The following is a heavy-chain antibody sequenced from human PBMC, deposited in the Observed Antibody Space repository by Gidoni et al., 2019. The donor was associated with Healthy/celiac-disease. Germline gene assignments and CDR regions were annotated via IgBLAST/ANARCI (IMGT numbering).Heavy chain of an antibody. Sequence: EVQLVECGGGLVQAGRSLRLACAASGLTFDDYAMPWVRQATGKGRECVSGISWNSVSIGYADSLKGRFTISRANAKNSLYLQMNSLRAEDTALYYCAKVLGPYDSSGYYGADAFDIWGQGTMVTVSS. D-gene: IGHD3-22*01. CDR3: AKVLGPYDSSGYYGADAFDI. V-gene: IGHV3-9*01. J-gene: IGHJ3*02. CDR2: ISWNSVSI. CDR1: GLTFDDYA.